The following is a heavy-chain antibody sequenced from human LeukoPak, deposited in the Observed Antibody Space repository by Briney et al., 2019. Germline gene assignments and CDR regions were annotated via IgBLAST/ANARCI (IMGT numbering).Heavy chain of an antibody. J-gene: IGHJ4*02. D-gene: IGHD3-3*01. V-gene: IGHV3-23*01. Sequence: PGGSLRLSCAASGFTFSRYAMSWVRQAPGKGLEWVSAISASGGSTYYADSVKGRFTISRDNSKNTLYLQMNSLRAEDTAVYYCANSYDFWSAYDYWGQGTLVPVSS. CDR1: GFTFSRYA. CDR3: ANSYDFWSAYDY. CDR2: ISASGGST.